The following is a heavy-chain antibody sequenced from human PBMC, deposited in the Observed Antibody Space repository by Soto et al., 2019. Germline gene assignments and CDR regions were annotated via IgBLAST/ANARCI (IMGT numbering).Heavy chain of an antibody. CDR3: ARDLPPVDY. CDR2: INAGNGNT. V-gene: IGHV1-3*01. J-gene: IGHJ4*02. Sequence: ASVKVSCKASGNTVPNYAMHWVRKAPGQRLEWMGWINAGNGNTKYSQKFQGRVTITRDTSASTAYMELRSLRSDDTAVYYCARDLPPVDYWGQGTLVTVSS. CDR1: GNTVPNYA.